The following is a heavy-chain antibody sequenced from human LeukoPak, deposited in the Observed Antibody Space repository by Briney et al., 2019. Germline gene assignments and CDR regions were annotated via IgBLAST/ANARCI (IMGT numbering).Heavy chain of an antibody. CDR1: GGSISSFF. Sequence: SETLSLTCTVSGGSISSFFWSWIRQPPGKGLEWIGYIYYSGSTNYNPSLKSRVTISVDTSKNQFSLKLSSVTAADTAVYYCARQVAAAGTNAFDIWGQGTMVTVSS. CDR2: IYYSGST. V-gene: IGHV4-59*08. D-gene: IGHD6-13*01. J-gene: IGHJ3*02. CDR3: ARQVAAAGTNAFDI.